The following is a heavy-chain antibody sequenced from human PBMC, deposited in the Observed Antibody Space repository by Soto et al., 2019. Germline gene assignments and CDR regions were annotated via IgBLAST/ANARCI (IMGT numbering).Heavy chain of an antibody. CDR2: INAGNGNT. D-gene: IGHD2-2*01. J-gene: IGHJ5*02. Sequence: ASVKVSCKAPGYTFTSYAMHWVRQAPGQRLEWMGWINAGNGNTKYSQKFQGRVTITRDTSASTAYMELSSLRSEDTAVYYCARGEIVVVPEDGFDPWGQGTLVTVSS. V-gene: IGHV1-3*01. CDR3: ARGEIVVVPEDGFDP. CDR1: GYTFTSYA.